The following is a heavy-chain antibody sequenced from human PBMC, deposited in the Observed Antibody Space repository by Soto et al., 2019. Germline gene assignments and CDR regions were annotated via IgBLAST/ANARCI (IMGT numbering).Heavy chain of an antibody. V-gene: IGHV3-48*02. CDR3: ARLYYDYV. CDR1: GSDFSTYS. CDR2: VSLDSDSI. Sequence: XGSLRLSCRAAGSDFSTYSMNWVRQAPGQGLEWIAYVSLDSDSIQYADSVKGRFTISRDDAENSLYLQMDGLRDEDTATYYCARLYYDYVWGQGTTVTVSS. J-gene: IGHJ6*02. D-gene: IGHD3-3*01.